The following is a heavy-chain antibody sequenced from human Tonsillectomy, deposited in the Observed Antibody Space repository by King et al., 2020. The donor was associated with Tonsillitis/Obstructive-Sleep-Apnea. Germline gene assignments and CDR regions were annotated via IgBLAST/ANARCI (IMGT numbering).Heavy chain of an antibody. Sequence: QLVQSGGGLVQPGGSLRLSCAASGFTFSSYSMNWVRQAPGKGLEWVSYISSSSSTIYYADSVKGRFTIYRDNSKNSLYLQMNSLGDEDTAVYYCSSGWGDYDFWSGYYPPDYWGQGTLVTVSS. J-gene: IGHJ4*02. CDR3: SSGWGDYDFWSGYYPPDY. V-gene: IGHV3-48*02. D-gene: IGHD3-3*01. CDR2: ISSSSSTI. CDR1: GFTFSSYS.